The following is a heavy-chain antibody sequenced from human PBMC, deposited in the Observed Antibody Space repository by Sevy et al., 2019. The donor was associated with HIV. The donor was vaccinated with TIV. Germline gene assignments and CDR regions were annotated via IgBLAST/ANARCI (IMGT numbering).Heavy chain of an antibody. D-gene: IGHD7-27*01. Sequence: GGSLRLSCAASGFTFSTYAMSWVRQAPGKGLEWDSAISSSDDNTYYADSVKGRFTISRDNSRNTLCLQMNSLRAEDTGVYYCAKGRTGETWGQGTRVTVSS. J-gene: IGHJ4*02. V-gene: IGHV3-23*01. CDR2: ISSSDDNT. CDR3: AKGRTGET. CDR1: GFTFSTYA.